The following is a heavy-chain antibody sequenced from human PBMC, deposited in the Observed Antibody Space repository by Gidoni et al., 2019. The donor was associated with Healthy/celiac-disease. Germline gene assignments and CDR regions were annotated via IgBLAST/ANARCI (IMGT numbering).Heavy chain of an antibody. V-gene: IGHV3-30*18. J-gene: IGHJ4*02. CDR3: AKDRVYSSSWYYFDY. CDR1: GFTFSSYG. D-gene: IGHD6-13*01. Sequence: QVQLVESVGGVVQPGRSLRLSCAASGFTFSSYGMHWVRQAPGKGLEWVAVISYDGSNKYYADSVKGRFTISRDNSKNTLYLQMNSLRAEDTAVYYCAKDRVYSSSWYYFDYWGQGTLVTVSS. CDR2: ISYDGSNK.